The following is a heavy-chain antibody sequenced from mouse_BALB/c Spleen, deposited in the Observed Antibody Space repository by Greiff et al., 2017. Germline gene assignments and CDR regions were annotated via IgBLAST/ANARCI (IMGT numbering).Heavy chain of an antibody. V-gene: IGHV5-6-5*01. Sequence: DVMLVESGGGLVKPGGSLKLSCAASGFTFSSYAMSWVRQTPEKRLEWVASISSGGSTYYPDSVKGRFTISRDNARNILYLQMSSLRSEDTAMYYCARGYYGSSDYAMDYWGQGTSVTVSS. CDR3: ARGYYGSSDYAMDY. CDR2: ISSGGST. CDR1: GFTFSSYA. D-gene: IGHD1-1*01. J-gene: IGHJ4*01.